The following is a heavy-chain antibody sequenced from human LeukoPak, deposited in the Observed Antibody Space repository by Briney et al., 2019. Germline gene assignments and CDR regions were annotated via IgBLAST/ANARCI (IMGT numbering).Heavy chain of an antibody. CDR1: GFTFSSYA. V-gene: IGHV3-30*04. CDR3: AREVEGFGD. CDR2: ISYDGRNK. D-gene: IGHD3-10*01. Sequence: GGSLRLSCAASGFTFSSYAMHWVRQGPGKGLEWVAVISYDGRNKYYADSVKGRFTISRDNSKNTLCLQLNSLRVEDTAVYYCAREVEGFGDWGQGTLVTVSS. J-gene: IGHJ4*02.